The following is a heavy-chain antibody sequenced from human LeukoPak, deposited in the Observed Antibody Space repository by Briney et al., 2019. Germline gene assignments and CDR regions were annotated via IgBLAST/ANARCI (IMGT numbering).Heavy chain of an antibody. CDR1: GFTFSGYL. V-gene: IGHV3-7*01. CDR2: IKQDGSEK. CDR3: ARMSSSSWYVCDY. J-gene: IGHJ4*02. Sequence: GGSLRLSCAASGFTFSGYLMTWVRQAPGKGLEWVANIKQDGSEKYYVDSVRGRFTIYRDNTENSLYLQMNSLRAEDTAVYYCARMSSSSWYVCDYWGQGTLVTVSS. D-gene: IGHD6-13*01.